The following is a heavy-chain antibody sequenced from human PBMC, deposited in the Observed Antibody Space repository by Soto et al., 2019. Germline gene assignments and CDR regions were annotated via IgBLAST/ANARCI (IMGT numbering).Heavy chain of an antibody. J-gene: IGHJ4*02. CDR2: IYPGVSDT. Sequence: GDSQKISSEGSGHRFRNYWIGWLRQEPETGLEWVGIIYPGVSDTIDTPTFQGHVIISADKSISTAYLQWSSLKASDTAIYSCARHVTTDCESGAHFYGDNWGQGPQVTVSS. CDR3: ARHVTTDCESGAHFYGDN. D-gene: IGHD2-15*01. V-gene: IGHV5-51*01. CDR1: GHRFRNYW.